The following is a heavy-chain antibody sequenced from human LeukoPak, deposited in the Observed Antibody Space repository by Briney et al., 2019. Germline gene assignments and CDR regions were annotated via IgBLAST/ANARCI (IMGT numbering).Heavy chain of an antibody. CDR3: ARERSVARYSGYAQLPYYYGMDV. Sequence: GGSLRLSCAASGFNFNSYTMNWVRQAPGKGLQWVANILASGSPTYYADSVKGRFIISRDNSKNALYLQMNSLRAEDTAVYYCARERSVARYSGYAQLPYYYGMDVWGQGTTVTVSS. J-gene: IGHJ6*02. CDR1: GFNFNSYT. D-gene: IGHD5-12*01. V-gene: IGHV3-23*01. CDR2: ILASGSPT.